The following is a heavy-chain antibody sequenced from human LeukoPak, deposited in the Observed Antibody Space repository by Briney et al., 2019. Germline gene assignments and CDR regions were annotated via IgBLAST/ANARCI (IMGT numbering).Heavy chain of an antibody. V-gene: IGHV3-21*01. J-gene: IGHJ3*02. CDR2: ISSSSSYI. D-gene: IGHD6-13*01. CDR3: ARDPHQTQLGDAFDI. Sequence: GGSLRLSCAASGFTFDDYSMNWVRQAPGKGLEWVSSISSSSSYIYYADSVKGRFTISRDNAKNSLYLQMNSLRAEDTAVYYCARDPHQTQLGDAFDIWGQGTMVTVSS. CDR1: GFTFDDYS.